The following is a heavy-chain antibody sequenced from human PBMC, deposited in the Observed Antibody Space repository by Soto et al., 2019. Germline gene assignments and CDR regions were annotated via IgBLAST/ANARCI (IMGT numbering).Heavy chain of an antibody. J-gene: IGHJ3*01. CDR1: GFTFINYA. Sequence: EVQLLESGGGLVQPGGSQRLSCAASGFTFINYAMIWVRQAPGKGLEWVSTISGGGDGTYYADSVKGHFTISRDNSKNTLYLQMNSLRAEDTAIYYCAKKGLGSLKTFCSNSDCHYAFDLWGQGTVVTVSS. CDR3: AKKGLGSLKTFCSNSDCHYAFDL. D-gene: IGHD2-8*01. V-gene: IGHV3-23*01. CDR2: ISGGGDGT.